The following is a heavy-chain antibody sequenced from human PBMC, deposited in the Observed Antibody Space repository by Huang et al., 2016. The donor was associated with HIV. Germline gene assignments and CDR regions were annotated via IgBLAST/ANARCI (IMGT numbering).Heavy chain of an antibody. V-gene: IGHV3-7*01. Sequence: VESGGRLVQPGGSIRLSCVGSTFTFGAYWMSWVHQSPGKGREWVAKIKQDESEKYYVESVKGRFNISRDNAKKVLFLEMNNVRVEDTATYYCATKTAAMDIWGQGTTVTVS. CDR3: ATKTAAMDI. CDR2: IKQDESEK. J-gene: IGHJ6*02. CDR1: TFTFGAYW. D-gene: IGHD1-7*01.